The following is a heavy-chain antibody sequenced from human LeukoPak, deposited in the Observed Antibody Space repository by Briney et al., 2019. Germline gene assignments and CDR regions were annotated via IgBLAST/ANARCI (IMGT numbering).Heavy chain of an antibody. D-gene: IGHD3-10*01. Sequence: GGSLRLSCAASGFTFSNAWMSWVRQAPGKGLEWVGRIKSKTDGGTTDYAAPVKGRFTISRDDSKNTLYLQMNSLKTEDTAVYYCTTSLWSPWYYYGMDVWGQGTTVTVSS. CDR1: GFTFSNAW. J-gene: IGHJ6*02. CDR2: IKSKTDGGTT. V-gene: IGHV3-15*01. CDR3: TTSLWSPWYYYGMDV.